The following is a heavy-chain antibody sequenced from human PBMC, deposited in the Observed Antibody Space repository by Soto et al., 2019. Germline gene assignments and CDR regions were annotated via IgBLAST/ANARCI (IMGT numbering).Heavy chain of an antibody. CDR3: ATGIVVVTDY. D-gene: IGHD3-22*01. CDR2: ISGSGSST. J-gene: IGHJ4*02. V-gene: IGHV3-23*01. CDR1: GFTFSSYA. Sequence: TGGSLRLSCAASGFTFSSYAMSWVRQAPGKGLEWVSTISGSGSSTYYADSVKGRFTISRDNSKNTLYLQMNSLRAEDTAVYYCATGIVVVTDYWGQGTLVTVSS.